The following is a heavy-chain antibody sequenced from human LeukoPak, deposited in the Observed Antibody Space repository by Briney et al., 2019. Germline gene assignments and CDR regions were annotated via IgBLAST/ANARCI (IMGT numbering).Heavy chain of an antibody. CDR1: GFSFSSYG. D-gene: IGHD2/OR15-2a*01. Sequence: PGGSLRLSCTASGFSFSSYGMHWVRQAPGKGLEWVAVIWYNGSIKYNADSVKGRFTISRDNSKNTLYLQMNSLRAEDTAVYYCARDKEDPSKYFDYWGQGNLVTVSS. CDR3: ARDKEDPSKYFDY. CDR2: IWYNGSIK. J-gene: IGHJ4*02. V-gene: IGHV3-33*01.